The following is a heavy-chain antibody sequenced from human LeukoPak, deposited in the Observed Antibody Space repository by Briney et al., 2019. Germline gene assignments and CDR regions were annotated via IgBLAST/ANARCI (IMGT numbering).Heavy chain of an antibody. V-gene: IGHV1-2*06. D-gene: IGHD5-24*01. CDR1: GYTFTGYY. CDR3: AREVYKLYNWFVP. J-gene: IGHJ5*02. Sequence: ASVKVSCKASGYTFTGYYMHWVRQAPGQGLEWMGRINPNSGGTNYAQKFQGRVTMTRDTSISTAYMELSRLRSDDTAVYYCAREVYKLYNWFVPWGQGTLVTVSS. CDR2: INPNSGGT.